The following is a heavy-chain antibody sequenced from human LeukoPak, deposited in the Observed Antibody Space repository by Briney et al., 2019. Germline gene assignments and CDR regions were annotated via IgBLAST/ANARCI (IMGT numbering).Heavy chain of an antibody. V-gene: IGHV3-74*01. D-gene: IGHD1-26*01. J-gene: IGHJ6*02. CDR3: TRDSYISNVYYGMDV. CDR2: INPDGSHT. Sequence: GVSLRLSCAASGLTFSNYWMHWVRQAPGKGLVWISRINPDGSHTSYADSVKGRFTISRDNAKNTLYLQMNSLRAEDAAVYFCTRDSYISNVYYGMDVWGQGATVTVSS. CDR1: GLTFSNYW.